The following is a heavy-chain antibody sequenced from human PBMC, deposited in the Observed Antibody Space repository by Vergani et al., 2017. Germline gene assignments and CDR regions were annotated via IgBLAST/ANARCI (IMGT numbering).Heavy chain of an antibody. V-gene: IGHV1-69*01. J-gene: IGHJ4*02. Sequence: QVQLVQSGAEVKKPGSSVKVSCKASGCTFSSCAISWVRQAPGQGLEWMGGIIPIFGTANYAQKFQGRVTITADESTSTAYLELNRLGSEETAVYYCAIGGIKVYGGLWGFDDWGQGTLVTVSS. CDR3: AIGGIKVYGGLWGFDD. CDR2: IIPIFGTA. D-gene: IGHD4-23*01. CDR1: GCTFSSCA.